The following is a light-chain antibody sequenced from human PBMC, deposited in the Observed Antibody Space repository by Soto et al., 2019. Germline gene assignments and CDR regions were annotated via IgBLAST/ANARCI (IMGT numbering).Light chain of an antibody. CDR2: SNN. J-gene: IGLJ2*01. Sequence: QLVLTQPPSASGTPGQRVTISCSGSSSNIGSNYVYWYQQFPGTAPKLLISSNNQRPSGVPDRFSGSKSDTSASLAISGLRSEDEADYYCAAWDDSLNSVLFGGGTKLTVL. V-gene: IGLV1-47*02. CDR1: SSNIGSNY. CDR3: AAWDDSLNSVL.